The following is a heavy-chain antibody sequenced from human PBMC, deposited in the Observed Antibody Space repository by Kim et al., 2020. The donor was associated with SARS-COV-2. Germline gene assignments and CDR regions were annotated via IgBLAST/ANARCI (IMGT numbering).Heavy chain of an antibody. J-gene: IGHJ4*02. CDR3: ARDRSMVRGVQFDY. CDR2: INAGNGNT. D-gene: IGHD3-10*01. Sequence: ASVKVSCKASGYTFTSYAMHWVRQAPGQRLEWMGWINAGNGNTKYSQKFQGRVTITRDTSASTAYMELSSLRSEDTAVYYCARDRSMVRGVQFDYWGQGTLVTVSS. CDR1: GYTFTSYA. V-gene: IGHV1-3*01.